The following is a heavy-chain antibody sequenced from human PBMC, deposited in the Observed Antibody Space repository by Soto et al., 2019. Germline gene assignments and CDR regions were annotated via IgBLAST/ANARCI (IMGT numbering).Heavy chain of an antibody. J-gene: IGHJ3*02. D-gene: IGHD2-21*02. CDR3: ARVSVYCRFSDCYGDAFDI. CDR1: GFTFSNYW. Sequence: EVQLVESGGGLVQPGGSLRLSCAASGFTFSNYWMTWVRQAPCKGLEWVANIKQDGSEKYYVDSVKGRFTISRDNAKNSLYLQLNSLRAEDTAVYYCARVSVYCRFSDCYGDAFDIRGQGTKVTVSS. V-gene: IGHV3-7*01. CDR2: IKQDGSEK.